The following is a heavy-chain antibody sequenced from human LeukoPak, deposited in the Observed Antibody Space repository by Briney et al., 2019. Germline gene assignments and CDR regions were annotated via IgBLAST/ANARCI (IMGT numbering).Heavy chain of an antibody. V-gene: IGHV4-34*01. CDR3: ARDLQYHY. Sequence: SETLSLTCAVYGGSFSGYYWSWIRQPPGKGLEWIGEINDSGSTNYNPSLKSRVSISADTSKSQFSLKLSSVTAADTAVYYRARDLQYHYWGQGTLVTVSS. CDR1: GGSFSGYY. J-gene: IGHJ4*02. CDR2: INDSGST. D-gene: IGHD4-11*01.